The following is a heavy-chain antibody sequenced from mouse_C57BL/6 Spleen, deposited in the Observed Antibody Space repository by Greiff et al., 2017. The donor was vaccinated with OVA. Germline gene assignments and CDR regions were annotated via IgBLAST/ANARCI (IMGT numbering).Heavy chain of an antibody. D-gene: IGHD2-3*01. CDR1: GYTFTDYN. J-gene: IGHJ2*01. CDR3: ARTEIYDGYFLYDY. CDR2: INPNNGGT. V-gene: IGHV1-22*01. Sequence: EVQLQESGPELVKPGASVKMSCKASGYTFTDYNMHWVKQSHGQSLEWIGYINPNNGGTSYNQKFKGKATLTVNKSSSTAYMELRSLTSEDSAVYYCARTEIYDGYFLYDYWGQSTTLTVSS.